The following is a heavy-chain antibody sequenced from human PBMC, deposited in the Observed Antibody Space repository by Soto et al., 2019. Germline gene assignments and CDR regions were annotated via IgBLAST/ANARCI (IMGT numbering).Heavy chain of an antibody. CDR1: GGSISSSSYY. CDR3: ARCRSYDSSGYYYSWFDP. D-gene: IGHD3-22*01. V-gene: IGHV4-39*01. J-gene: IGHJ5*02. Sequence: SETLSLTCTVSGGSISSSSYYWGWIRQPPGKGLEWIGSIYYSESTYYNPSLKSRVTISVGTSKNQFSLNLSSVTAADTAVYYCARCRSYDSSGYYYSWFDPWGQGTQVTVSS. CDR2: IYYSEST.